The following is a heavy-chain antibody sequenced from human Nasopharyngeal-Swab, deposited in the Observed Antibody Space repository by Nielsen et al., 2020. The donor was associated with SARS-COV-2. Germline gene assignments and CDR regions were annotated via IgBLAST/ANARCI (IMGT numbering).Heavy chain of an antibody. Sequence: GESLKISCAASGFTFSSYWMHWVRQAPGKGLVWVSRINSDGSSTSYADSVKGRFTISRDNAKNTLYLQMNSLRAKDTAVYYCVRVPNRGYFDYWGQGTLVTVSS. V-gene: IGHV3-74*01. J-gene: IGHJ4*02. CDR2: INSDGSST. D-gene: IGHD3-10*01. CDR1: GFTFSSYW. CDR3: VRVPNRGYFDY.